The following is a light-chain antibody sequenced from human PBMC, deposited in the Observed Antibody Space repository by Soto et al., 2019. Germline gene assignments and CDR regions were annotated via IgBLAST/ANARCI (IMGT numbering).Light chain of an antibody. CDR1: QSVSSSY. CDR2: GAS. J-gene: IGKJ1*01. V-gene: IGKV3-20*01. CDR3: QQNGSSPST. Sequence: EVVLTQSPGTLSLSPGERATLSCRASQSVSSSYLAWYQQNPGQATRLLIYGASSRATGIPDRFSGSGSGTDFTLTISRLEPEDFAVYYCQQNGSSPSTFGQGTKVDIK.